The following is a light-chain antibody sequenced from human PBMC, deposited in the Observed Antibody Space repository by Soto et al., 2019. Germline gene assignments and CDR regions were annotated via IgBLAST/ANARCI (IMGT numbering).Light chain of an antibody. J-gene: IGLJ1*01. CDR3: CSYAGGRSPYV. V-gene: IGLV2-23*02. Sequence: QSVLTQPAPGVGFPGQSIPFSCPGTTRDVGSYDIVSRYQQNPGKAPKIMIYEVSKRPSGDSNRFSGSKSGNTASLTISGLQAEDEADYYCCSYAGGRSPYVFGTGTKVTVL. CDR2: EVS. CDR1: TRDVGSYDI.